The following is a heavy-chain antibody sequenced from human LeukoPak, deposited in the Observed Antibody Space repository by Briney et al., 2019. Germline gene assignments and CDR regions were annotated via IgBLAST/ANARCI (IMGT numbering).Heavy chain of an antibody. CDR1: RFTFSIFA. D-gene: IGHD6-19*01. V-gene: IGHV3-48*01. CDR2: ISSSSSTI. J-gene: IGHJ4*02. Sequence: GGSLRLARAASRFTFSIFAMNWVRQAPGKGLEWLSYISSSSSTIYYADSVKGRFTISRDNAKNSLYLQLNSLRPEDTGLYYCARDRGGWPAYWGQGTLVTVSS. CDR3: ARDRGGWPAY.